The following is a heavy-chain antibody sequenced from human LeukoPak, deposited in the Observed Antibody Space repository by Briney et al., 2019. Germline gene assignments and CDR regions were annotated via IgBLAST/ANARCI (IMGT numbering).Heavy chain of an antibody. CDR1: GGSIGSGSYY. CDR3: ARGSDCTTTTCYDIRQNWFDP. Sequence: SQTLSLTCTVSGGSIGSGSYYWTWIRPPAGKGLEWIGRIYTSGSTNYNPSLKSRVNISIDTSKNQFSLNLISVTAADTAVYYCARGSDCTTTTCYDIRQNWFDPWGQGTLVTVSS. V-gene: IGHV4-61*02. CDR2: IYTSGST. D-gene: IGHD2-2*01. J-gene: IGHJ5*02.